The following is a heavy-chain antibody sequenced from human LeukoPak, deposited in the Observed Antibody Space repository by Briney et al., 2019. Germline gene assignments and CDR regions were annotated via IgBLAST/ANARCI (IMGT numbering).Heavy chain of an antibody. CDR2: TKQDGSDK. Sequence: GGSLRLSCTADGLSFSSHWMSWVRQAPGKGLEWVADTKQDGSDKYYVDSVKGRFTISRDNDKNSLYLQMNSLRAEDSALYYCARASAVAGTRDYWGQGTLVTVSS. CDR1: GLSFSSHW. J-gene: IGHJ4*02. CDR3: ARASAVAGTRDY. V-gene: IGHV3-7*01. D-gene: IGHD6-19*01.